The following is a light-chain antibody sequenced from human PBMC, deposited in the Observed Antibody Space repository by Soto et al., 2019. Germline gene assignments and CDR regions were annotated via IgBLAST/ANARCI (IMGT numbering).Light chain of an antibody. V-gene: IGKV1-39*01. Sequence: DIQMTQSPSSLSASVGDRVTITCRASQGISTYLNWYLQKPGKAPKLLIYAASSLQSGVPSRFSGSGSETDFTLTISSLQPDDFATYYCQQYHSSPYTFGQGTKLEIQ. CDR1: QGISTY. CDR3: QQYHSSPYT. J-gene: IGKJ2*01. CDR2: AAS.